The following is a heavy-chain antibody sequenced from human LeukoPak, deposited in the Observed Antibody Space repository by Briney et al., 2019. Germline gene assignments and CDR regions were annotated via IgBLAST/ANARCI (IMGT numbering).Heavy chain of an antibody. CDR2: IYYSGST. J-gene: IGHJ4*02. V-gene: IGHV4-59*01. Sequence: SETLSLTCTVSGGSISSYYRSWIRQPPGKGLEWIGYIYYSGSTNYNPSLKSRVTISVDTSKNQFSLKLSSVTAADTAVYYCAGAYCSSTSCYTGGFDYWGQGTLVTVSS. CDR3: AGAYCSSTSCYTGGFDY. D-gene: IGHD2-2*01. CDR1: GGSISSYY.